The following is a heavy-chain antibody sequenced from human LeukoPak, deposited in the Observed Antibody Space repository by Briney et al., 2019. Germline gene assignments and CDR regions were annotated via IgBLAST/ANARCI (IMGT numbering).Heavy chain of an antibody. CDR3: ASTDLNHAILSDYFEC. D-gene: IGHD3-9*01. Sequence: GGSLRLSCTASGFTFSNYGMHWVRQAPGKGLEWVAVLSNDATNKYYADSVKGRFTISRDNSKNTLYLQMNSLRAADTAVYYCASTDLNHAILSDYFECWGQGTLLTVSS. J-gene: IGHJ4*02. CDR2: LSNDATNK. CDR1: GFTFSNYG. V-gene: IGHV3-30*03.